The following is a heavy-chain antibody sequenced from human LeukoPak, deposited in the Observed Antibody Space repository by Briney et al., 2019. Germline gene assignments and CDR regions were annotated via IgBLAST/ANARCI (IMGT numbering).Heavy chain of an antibody. V-gene: IGHV4-39*07. Sequence: SETLSLTCTVSGGSISSSSYYWGWIRQPPGKGLEWIGNIYYSGSTYYNPSLKSRVTISLDTSKNQFSLKLSSVTAADTAVYYCAREVADYGGYYYYHYMDVWGKGTTVTISS. D-gene: IGHD4-23*01. CDR2: IYYSGST. J-gene: IGHJ6*03. CDR3: AREVADYGGYYYYHYMDV. CDR1: GGSISSSSYY.